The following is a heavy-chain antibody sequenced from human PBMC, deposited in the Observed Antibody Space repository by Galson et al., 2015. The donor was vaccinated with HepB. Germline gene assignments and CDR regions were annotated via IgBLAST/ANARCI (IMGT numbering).Heavy chain of an antibody. V-gene: IGHV1-18*04. D-gene: IGHD2-2*01. Sequence: SVKVSCKASGYTFTSYGISWVRQAPGQGLEWMGWISAYNGNTNYAQKLQGRVTMTTDTSTSTAYMELRSLRSDDTAVYYCARFEGYCSSTSCSGWFDPWGQGTLVTVSS. CDR2: ISAYNGNT. CDR1: GYTFTSYG. CDR3: ARFEGYCSSTSCSGWFDP. J-gene: IGHJ5*02.